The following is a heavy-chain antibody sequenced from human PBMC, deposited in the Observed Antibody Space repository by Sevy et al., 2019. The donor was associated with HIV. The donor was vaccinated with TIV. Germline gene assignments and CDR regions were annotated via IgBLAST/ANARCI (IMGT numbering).Heavy chain of an antibody. D-gene: IGHD6-19*01. Sequence: GGSLRLSCATSGFTFNSYSMNWVRQAPGKGLEWVSSISGSRTYIYYADLVKGRFTISRDNAKNSLHLQMNNLRAEDTAVYYCARGHPGIAVTVPNWFDPWGQGTLVTVSS. CDR1: GFTFNSYS. J-gene: IGHJ5*02. V-gene: IGHV3-21*01. CDR3: ARGHPGIAVTVPNWFDP. CDR2: ISGSRTYI.